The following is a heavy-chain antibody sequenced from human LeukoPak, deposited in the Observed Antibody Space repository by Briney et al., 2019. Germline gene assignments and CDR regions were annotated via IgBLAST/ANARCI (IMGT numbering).Heavy chain of an antibody. CDR2: INPNSGGT. J-gene: IGHJ3*02. D-gene: IGHD3-3*01. V-gene: IGHV1-2*02. CDR3: ATDLGDFWSGNHAFDI. CDR1: GYTFTGYY. Sequence: ASVKVSCKASGYTFTGYYMHWVRQAPGQGLEWMGWINPNSGGTNYAQKFQGRVTMTRDTSISTSYMELSRLRSDETAVYYCATDLGDFWSGNHAFDIWGQGTMVTASS.